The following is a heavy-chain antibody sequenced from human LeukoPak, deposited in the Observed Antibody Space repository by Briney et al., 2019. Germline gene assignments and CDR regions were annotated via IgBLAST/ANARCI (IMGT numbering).Heavy chain of an antibody. D-gene: IGHD3-10*01. Sequence: SETLSLTCTVSGGSISSGGYYWSWIRQHPGKGLEWIGYIYYSGSTYYNPSLKSRVTISVDTSKNQFSLKLGSVTAADTAVYYCARVRVSPMDPYYYYGMDVWGQGTTVTVSS. J-gene: IGHJ6*02. CDR3: ARVRVSPMDPYYYYGMDV. CDR1: GGSISSGGYY. CDR2: IYYSGST. V-gene: IGHV4-31*03.